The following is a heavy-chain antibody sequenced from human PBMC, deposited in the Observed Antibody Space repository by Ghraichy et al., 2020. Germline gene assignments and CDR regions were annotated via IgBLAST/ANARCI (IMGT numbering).Heavy chain of an antibody. CDR1: GYRFDSYG. CDR2: ISTYNDNT. Sequence: ASVKVSCKASGYRFDSYGFSWVREAPGRGLEWLGWISTYNDNTDYAQKVQGRITMTTDRSTNTVYMELRSLRSDDTAIYYCAREWGYGSGTEYGLDYWGQGTLVTVSS. V-gene: IGHV1-18*01. D-gene: IGHD3-10*01. CDR3: AREWGYGSGTEYGLDY. J-gene: IGHJ4*02.